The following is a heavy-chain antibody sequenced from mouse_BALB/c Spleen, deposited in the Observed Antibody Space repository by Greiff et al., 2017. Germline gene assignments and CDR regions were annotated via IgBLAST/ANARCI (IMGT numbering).Heavy chain of an antibody. CDR2: IYPGNSDT. CDR3: TNLLRLRSWFAY. Sequence: VQLQQSGTVLARPGASVKMSCKASGYSFTSYWMHWVKQRPGQGLEWIGAIYPGNSDTSYNQKFKGKAKLTAVTSASTAYMELSSLTNEDSAVYYCTNLLRLRSWFAYWGQETLVTVSA. CDR1: GYSFTSYW. J-gene: IGHJ3*01. V-gene: IGHV1-5*01. D-gene: IGHD1-2*01.